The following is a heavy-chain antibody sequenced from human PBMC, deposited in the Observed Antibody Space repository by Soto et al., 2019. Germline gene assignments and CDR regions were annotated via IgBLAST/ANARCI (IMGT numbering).Heavy chain of an antibody. CDR3: ARESDYYDSSGYYFDY. J-gene: IGHJ4*02. D-gene: IGHD3-22*01. CDR1: GGSISSGGYY. Sequence: SETLSLTCTVSGGSISSGGYYWSWIRQHPGKGLEWIGYIYYSGSTYYNPSLKSRVTISVDTSKNQFSLKLSSVTAADTAVYYCARESDYYDSSGYYFDYWGQGTLVTVS. V-gene: IGHV4-31*03. CDR2: IYYSGST.